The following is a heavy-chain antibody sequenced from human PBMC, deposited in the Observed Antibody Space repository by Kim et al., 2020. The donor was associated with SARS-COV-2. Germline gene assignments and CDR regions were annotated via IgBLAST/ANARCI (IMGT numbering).Heavy chain of an antibody. V-gene: IGHV3-15*01. CDR1: GFTFSNAW. J-gene: IGHJ6*02. CDR3: ITGTYGSGRDYYYYGMGV. D-gene: IGHD3-10*01. CDR2: IKSKTDGGAT. Sequence: GGSLRLSCAASGFTFSNAWMSWVRQAPGKGLEWVGRIKSKTDGGATDYAAPVKCRVTIPRDDSKKTLYLKMNSLKTEDTAVYYCITGTYGSGRDYYYYGMGVWGQGTTVTLSS.